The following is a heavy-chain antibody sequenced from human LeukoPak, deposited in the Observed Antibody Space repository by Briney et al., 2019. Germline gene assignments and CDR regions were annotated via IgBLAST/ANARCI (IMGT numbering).Heavy chain of an antibody. D-gene: IGHD6-19*01. J-gene: IGHJ4*02. V-gene: IGHV3-74*01. CDR1: GFTFSSYW. Sequence: GGSLRLSCAASGFTFSSYWMHWVRQAPGKGLVWVSRINSDGSSTSYADSVKGRFTISRDNAKNTLYLQMNSLRAEDTAVYYCARVSVADCFDYWGQGTLVTVSS. CDR2: INSDGSST. CDR3: ARVSVADCFDY.